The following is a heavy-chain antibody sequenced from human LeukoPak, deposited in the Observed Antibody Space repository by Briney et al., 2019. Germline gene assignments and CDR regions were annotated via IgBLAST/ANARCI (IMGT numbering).Heavy chain of an antibody. CDR1: GFTFTDFW. J-gene: IGHJ5*02. V-gene: IGHV3-7*05. CDR3: AKANSGSYPWLDP. CDR2: IKQDGSVK. D-gene: IGHD1-26*01. Sequence: GGSLRLSCVASGFTFTDFWMSWVRQAPGKGLEWVANIKQDGSVKYYVDSVKGRFTISRDNAKNSLYLQMNSRRAEDTAVYYCAKANSGSYPWLDPWGQGTLVTVSS.